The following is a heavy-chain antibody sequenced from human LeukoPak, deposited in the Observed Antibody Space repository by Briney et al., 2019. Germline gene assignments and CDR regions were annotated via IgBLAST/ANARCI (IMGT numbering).Heavy chain of an antibody. Sequence: GGSLRLSCAASGFSCSSYGMHWVRQAPGKGLEWVAYMRSDGSTKYYADSVKGRFTISRDNSKNTLYLQMNSLRPEDTAVYYCAKGYDSSGYYLDHWGQGTLVTVSS. D-gene: IGHD3-22*01. J-gene: IGHJ4*02. V-gene: IGHV3-30*02. CDR2: MRSDGSTK. CDR1: GFSCSSYG. CDR3: AKGYDSSGYYLDH.